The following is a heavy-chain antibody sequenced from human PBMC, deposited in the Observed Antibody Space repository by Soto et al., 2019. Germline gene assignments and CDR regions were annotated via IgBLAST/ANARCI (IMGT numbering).Heavy chain of an antibody. Sequence: ASVKVSCKASGYTFTSYAMHWVRQAPGQRLEWMGWINAGNGNTKYSQKFQGRVTITTDTSASTAYMELSSLRSEDTAVYYCASATYYDFWSGYSDYYYGMDVWGQGTTVTVSS. J-gene: IGHJ6*02. D-gene: IGHD3-3*01. CDR1: GYTFTSYA. CDR2: INAGNGNT. CDR3: ASATYYDFWSGYSDYYYGMDV. V-gene: IGHV1-3*01.